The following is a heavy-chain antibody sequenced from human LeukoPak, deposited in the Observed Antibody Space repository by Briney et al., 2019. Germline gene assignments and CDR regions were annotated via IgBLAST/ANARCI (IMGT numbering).Heavy chain of an antibody. Sequence: GGSLRLSCAASGFTFSSYAMHWVRQAPGKGLEWVAVISYDGSNKYYADSVKGRFTISRDNAKNSLYLQMNSLRAEDTALYYCAKSVSSGSPFDYWGQGTLVTVSS. CDR1: GFTFSSYA. J-gene: IGHJ4*02. CDR2: ISYDGSNK. D-gene: IGHD6-19*01. CDR3: AKSVSSGSPFDY. V-gene: IGHV3-30*04.